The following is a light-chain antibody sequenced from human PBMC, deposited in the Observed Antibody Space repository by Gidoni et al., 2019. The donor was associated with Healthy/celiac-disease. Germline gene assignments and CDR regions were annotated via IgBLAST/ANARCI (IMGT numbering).Light chain of an antibody. CDR3: QQYNSYSST. V-gene: IGKV1-5*03. CDR1: QSISSW. CDR2: KES. Sequence: DIQMTQSPSTLSASVGDRVTITCRASQSISSWLAWYQQKPGKAPKLLIYKESSLESGVPSRFSGSGSGTEFTLTISSLQPDDVATYYCQQYNSYSSTFGPXTKVDIK. J-gene: IGKJ3*01.